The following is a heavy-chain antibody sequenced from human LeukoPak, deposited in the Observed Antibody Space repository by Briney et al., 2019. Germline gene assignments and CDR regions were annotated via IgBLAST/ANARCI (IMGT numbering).Heavy chain of an antibody. CDR2: ASTSGTT. CDR1: GGSISTYY. D-gene: IGHD3-9*01. Sequence: SETLSLTCTVSGGSISTYYWSWIRQPAEKGLEWIGRASTSGTTQYNPSFKSRVTMSVETSSNQFSLKLSSVTAADTAVYYCARGSYYDTLTGYYRGSFDSWGQGTLVTVSS. CDR3: ARGSYYDTLTGYYRGSFDS. J-gene: IGHJ4*02. V-gene: IGHV4-4*07.